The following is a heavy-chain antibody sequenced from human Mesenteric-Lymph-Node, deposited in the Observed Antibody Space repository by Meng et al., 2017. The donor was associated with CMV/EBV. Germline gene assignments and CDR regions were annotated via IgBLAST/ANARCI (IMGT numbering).Heavy chain of an antibody. D-gene: IGHD1-26*01. Sequence: ASVKVSCKASGYTFTSYGISWVRQAPGQGLEWMGWISAYNGNTNYTQKLQGRVTMTTDTSTSTAYMELRSLRSDDTAVYYCARDRWELAEHYFDYWGQGTLVTVSS. J-gene: IGHJ4*02. V-gene: IGHV1-18*01. CDR3: ARDRWELAEHYFDY. CDR2: ISAYNGNT. CDR1: GYTFTSYG.